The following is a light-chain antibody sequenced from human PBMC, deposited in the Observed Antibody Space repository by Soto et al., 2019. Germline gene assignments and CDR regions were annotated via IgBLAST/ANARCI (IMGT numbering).Light chain of an antibody. V-gene: IGLV7-46*01. J-gene: IGLJ3*02. CDR2: DTN. CDR3: SLSYSGIRV. Sequence: QAVVTQEPSLTVSPGGTVTLTCASSTGAVATGHYPYWFQQKPGQAPRTLIYDTNNRHSWTPARFSGSLLGGKPALTLSGAQPEDEAEYHCSLSYSGIRVFGGGTKLTVL. CDR1: TGAVATGHY.